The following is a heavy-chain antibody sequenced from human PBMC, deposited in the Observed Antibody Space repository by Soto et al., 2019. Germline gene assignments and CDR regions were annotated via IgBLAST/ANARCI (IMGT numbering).Heavy chain of an antibody. D-gene: IGHD6-13*01. J-gene: IGHJ4*02. Sequence: EVQLVESGGGLVQPGGSLRLSCAASGFTFSSYAMHWVRQAPGKGLEYVSAISSNGGSTYYANSVKGRFTISRDNSKNTLYLQMGSRRAEDMAVYYCARERRGSSSWYMVFDYWGQGTLVTGSS. CDR1: GFTFSSYA. CDR3: ARERRGSSSWYMVFDY. CDR2: ISSNGGST. V-gene: IGHV3-64*01.